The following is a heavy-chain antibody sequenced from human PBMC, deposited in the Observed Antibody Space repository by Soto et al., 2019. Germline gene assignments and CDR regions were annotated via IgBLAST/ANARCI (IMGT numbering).Heavy chain of an antibody. V-gene: IGHV4-31*03. Sequence: QVQLQESGPGLVKPSQPLSLTCTVSGGSISSGGYYWSWIRQHPGKGLEWIGYICYSGSTSYNPSIKSRLTISVDTSKNQFTRKLSSVTAADTAVYDCARGVIHWGQGTLVTVSS. CDR3: ARGVIH. D-gene: IGHD3-16*02. CDR2: ICYSGST. J-gene: IGHJ4*02. CDR1: GGSISSGGYY.